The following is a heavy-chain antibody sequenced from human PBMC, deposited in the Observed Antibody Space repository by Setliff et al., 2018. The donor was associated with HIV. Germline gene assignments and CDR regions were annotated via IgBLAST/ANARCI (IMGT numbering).Heavy chain of an antibody. CDR3: ARAPSCADDILTGYYPHYFGH. CDR1: GASISNYY. CDR2: ISYGAST. V-gene: IGHV4-59*12. Sequence: LSLTCTVSGASISNYYWSWLRQPPGKGLEWLGYISYGASTNYNPSLKSRVTISVDTSKNQFSLKLSSVTAADTAVYYCARAPSCADDILTGYYPHYFGHWGQGTLVTVSS. J-gene: IGHJ4*02. D-gene: IGHD3-9*01.